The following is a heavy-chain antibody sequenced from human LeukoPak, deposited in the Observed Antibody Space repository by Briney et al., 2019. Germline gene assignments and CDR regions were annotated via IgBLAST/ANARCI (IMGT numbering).Heavy chain of an antibody. V-gene: IGHV1-2*02. J-gene: IGHJ4*02. D-gene: IGHD6-19*01. CDR1: VYTFTGYY. CDR3: AREIAVAGYFDY. CDR2: INPNSGGT. Sequence: ASVTVSCKPSVYTFTGYYIHWVRQAPGQGLEWMGWINPNSGGTNYAQKFQGRVTMTRDTSISTAYMELSRLRSDDTAVYYCAREIAVAGYFDYWGQGTLVTVSS.